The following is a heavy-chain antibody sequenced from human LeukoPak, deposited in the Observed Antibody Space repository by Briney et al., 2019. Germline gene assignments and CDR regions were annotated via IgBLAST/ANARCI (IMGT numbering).Heavy chain of an antibody. CDR2: ISSSGSTI. V-gene: IGHV3-11*01. J-gene: IGHJ4*02. CDR3: ARALYYDSSGYYLYPYYFDY. Sequence: PGGSLRLSCAASGFTFSDYYMRWIRQAPGKGLEWVSYISSSGSTIYYADSVKGRFTISRDNAKNSLYLQMNSLRAEDTAVYYCARALYYDSSGYYLYPYYFDYWGQGTLVTVSS. D-gene: IGHD3-22*01. CDR1: GFTFSDYY.